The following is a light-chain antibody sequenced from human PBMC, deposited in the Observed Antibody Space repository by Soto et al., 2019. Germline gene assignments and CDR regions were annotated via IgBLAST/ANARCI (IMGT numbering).Light chain of an antibody. CDR2: KAS. Sequence: DIQMTQSPSTLSASVGDRVTITCRASQSISSWLAWYQQKPGKAPKVLIYKASSLESGVPSRFSGSGSGTEFTLTISSLQPDDFATYYCQQYNSYRFGQGTRLEIK. CDR1: QSISSW. CDR3: QQYNSYR. V-gene: IGKV1-5*03. J-gene: IGKJ5*01.